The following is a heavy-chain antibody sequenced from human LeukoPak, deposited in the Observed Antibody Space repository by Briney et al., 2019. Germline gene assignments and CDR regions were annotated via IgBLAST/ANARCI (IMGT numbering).Heavy chain of an antibody. V-gene: IGHV4-34*01. CDR2: INHSGST. D-gene: IGHD6-13*01. CDR3: ARLNLGKLPPGIAAAGTPVVFDY. Sequence: SETLSLTCAVYGGSFSCYYWSWIRRPPGKGLEWIGEINHSGSTNYNPSLTSRVTISVDTSKNQFSLKLSSVTAADTAVYYCARLNLGKLPPGIAAAGTPVVFDYWGQATLVTVSS. CDR1: GGSFSCYY. J-gene: IGHJ4*02.